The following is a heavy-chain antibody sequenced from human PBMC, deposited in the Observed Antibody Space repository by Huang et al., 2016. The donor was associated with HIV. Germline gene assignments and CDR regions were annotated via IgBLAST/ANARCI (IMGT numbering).Heavy chain of an antibody. Sequence: QMQLQQRGAGLLKPSETLSLTCGVSGGSFTGNYLTWIRQAPGKGLAWIGEVNDSGATTYNPSLKGRVTISLDQSNRELSLNLRSVTAADTAVYYCARQWTILEWLLGLDVWGQGTTVIVSS. CDR1: GGSFTGNY. J-gene: IGHJ6*02. CDR2: VNDSGAT. CDR3: ARQWTILEWLLGLDV. D-gene: IGHD3-3*01. V-gene: IGHV4-34*02.